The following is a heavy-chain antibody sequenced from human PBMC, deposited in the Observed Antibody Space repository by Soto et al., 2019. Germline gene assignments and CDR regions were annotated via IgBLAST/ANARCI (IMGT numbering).Heavy chain of an antibody. J-gene: IGHJ6*03. Sequence: EVQLVESGGGLVQPGGSLRLSCAASGFTFSSYWMSWVRQAPGKRLEWVANINEDGSEKYYVDSVKGRFTISRDNAKNSLYLQMNSLRAEDTAVYYCARCSGGSGGPQYYMDVWGKGTTVTVSS. V-gene: IGHV3-7*01. D-gene: IGHD2-15*01. CDR1: GFTFSSYW. CDR2: INEDGSEK. CDR3: ARCSGGSGGPQYYMDV.